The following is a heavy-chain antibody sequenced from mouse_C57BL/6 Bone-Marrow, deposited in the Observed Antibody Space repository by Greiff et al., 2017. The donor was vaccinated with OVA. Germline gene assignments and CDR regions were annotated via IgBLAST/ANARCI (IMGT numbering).Heavy chain of an antibody. CDR2: ISAGGSYT. D-gene: IGHD2-1*01. J-gene: IGHJ4*01. CDR3: ARDAGCPLGNDYAMDD. V-gene: IGHV5-4*01. Sequence: EVLLVEPGGGLVKPGGSLKLSCAASGFTFSSYAMSWVRQTPEKRLAWVATISAGGSYTYYPDNVKGRFTISIDHAKNNLYLQMSHLKSEDTVMYYRARDAGCPLGNDYAMDDWGQGTSVTVSS. CDR1: GFTFSSYA.